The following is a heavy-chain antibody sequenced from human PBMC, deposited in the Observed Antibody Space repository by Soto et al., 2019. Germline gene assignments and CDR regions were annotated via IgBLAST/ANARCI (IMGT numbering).Heavy chain of an antibody. CDR1: GFTFSSYA. Sequence: VQLLESGGGLVQPGGSLRLSCAASGFTFSSYAMSWVRQAPGKGLEWVSSISDSGGTTYYADSVKGRFTFSRDNSKNTRYLQMNSLRVEDMAVYYCAKDSRSLTRITIFGVDYMDVWGKGTTVIVSS. CDR2: ISDSGGTT. CDR3: AKDSRSLTRITIFGVDYMDV. V-gene: IGHV3-23*01. D-gene: IGHD3-3*01. J-gene: IGHJ6*03.